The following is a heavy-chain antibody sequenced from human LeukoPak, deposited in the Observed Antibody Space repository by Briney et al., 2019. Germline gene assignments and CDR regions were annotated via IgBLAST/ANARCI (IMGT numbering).Heavy chain of an antibody. D-gene: IGHD2-15*01. J-gene: IGHJ5*02. V-gene: IGHV3-30*18. CDR3: AKDPYRVVVATGNYLDP. CDR1: GFTFSYYG. CDR2: ISHDGSNI. Sequence: GGSLRLSCAASGFTFSYYGMPWVRHAPGKGLEWVAVISHDGSNIHYGDSVKGRFTISRDNSKNTLYLQMHSLRAEDTAIYYCAKDPYRVVVATGNYLDPWGQGTLVTVSS.